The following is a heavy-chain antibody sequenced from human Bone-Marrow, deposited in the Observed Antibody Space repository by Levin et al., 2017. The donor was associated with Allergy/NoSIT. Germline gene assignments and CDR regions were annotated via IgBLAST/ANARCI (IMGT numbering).Heavy chain of an antibody. CDR3: ATDLQGYSSSSFRDY. Sequence: GGSLRLSCAASGFTFSTYTMKWVRQAPGRGLEWVSSISVTSSYIYYADSVKGRFTISRDNAKNSLFLQMDSLRAEDTAVYYCATDLQGYSSSSFRDYWGQGTLVTVSS. D-gene: IGHD6-6*01. CDR1: GFTFSTYT. CDR2: ISVTSSYI. V-gene: IGHV3-21*01. J-gene: IGHJ4*02.